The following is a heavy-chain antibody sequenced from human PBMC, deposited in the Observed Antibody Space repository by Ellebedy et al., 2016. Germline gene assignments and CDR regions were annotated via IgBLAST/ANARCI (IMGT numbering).Heavy chain of an antibody. Sequence: GSLRLXCAVYGGSFSGYYWTWIRQSPGKGLEWIGEINHSGTTNYNPSLKSRLTISIDTSKSQFSLKLSSVTAADTAVYYCASKDYARLKLDSWGQGTLVTVSS. CDR2: INHSGTT. CDR3: ASKDYARLKLDS. CDR1: GGSFSGYY. D-gene: IGHD4-17*01. J-gene: IGHJ4*02. V-gene: IGHV4-34*01.